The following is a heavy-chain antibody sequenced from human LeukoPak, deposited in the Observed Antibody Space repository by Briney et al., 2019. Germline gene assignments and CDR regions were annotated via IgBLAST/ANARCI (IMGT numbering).Heavy chain of an antibody. V-gene: IGHV4-59*01. CDR2: IYYTGSA. Sequence: SETLSLTCTVSGGSINNYYWSWIRQPPGKGLEWIGYIYYTGSANYHPSLKSRVTMSVDTSKNQLSLKLNSVTAADTAVYYCARLLRYYDTSGYQEFDYWGQGTLATVSS. CDR3: ARLLRYYDTSGYQEFDY. J-gene: IGHJ4*02. D-gene: IGHD3-22*01. CDR1: GGSINNYY.